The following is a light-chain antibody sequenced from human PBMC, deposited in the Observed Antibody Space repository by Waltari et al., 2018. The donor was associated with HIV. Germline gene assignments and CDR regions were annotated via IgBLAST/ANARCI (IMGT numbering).Light chain of an antibody. V-gene: IGLV2-23*02. CDR2: DFS. Sequence: QSALTPPASVSGSPGQSITLPCTGTSRDVGGYNHVSWYQQHPGKDPQLMIYDFSRRPSGVSNRFSGSKSGNTASLTISGLQAEDEADYYCCSHAGSSIYVFGTGTKVTVL. CDR1: SRDVGGYNH. CDR3: CSHAGSSIYV. J-gene: IGLJ1*01.